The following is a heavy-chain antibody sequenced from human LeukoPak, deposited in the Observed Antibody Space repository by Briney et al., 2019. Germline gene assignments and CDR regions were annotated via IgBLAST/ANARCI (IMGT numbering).Heavy chain of an antibody. CDR2: IIPIFGTA. V-gene: IGHV1-69*05. CDR1: GGTFSSYA. D-gene: IGHD6-6*01. CDR3: ARDGVEARGLVY. J-gene: IGHJ4*02. Sequence: GASVKVSCKASGGTFSSYAISWVRQAPGQGLEWMGGIIPIFGTANYAQKFQGRVTITTDESTSTAYMELSSLRSEDTAVYYCARDGVEARGLVYWGQGTLVTVSS.